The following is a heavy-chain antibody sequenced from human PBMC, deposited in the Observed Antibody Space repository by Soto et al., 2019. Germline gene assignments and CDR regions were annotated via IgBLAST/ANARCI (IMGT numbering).Heavy chain of an antibody. CDR3: ASKAAVAFDI. Sequence: PSETLSLTCTVSGGSISSSSYYWGWIRQPPGKGLEWIGSIYYSGSTYYNPSLKSRVTISVDTSKNQFSLKLSSVTAADTAVYYCASKAAVAFDIWGQGTMVTVSS. CDR2: IYYSGST. V-gene: IGHV4-39*01. J-gene: IGHJ3*02. CDR1: GGSISSSSYY. D-gene: IGHD6-13*01.